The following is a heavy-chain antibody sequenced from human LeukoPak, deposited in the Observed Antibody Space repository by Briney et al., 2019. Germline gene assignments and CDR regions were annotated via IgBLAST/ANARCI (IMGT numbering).Heavy chain of an antibody. V-gene: IGHV4-59*12. D-gene: IGHD4-17*01. CDR2: IYYSGST. Sequence: SETLSLTCTVSGGSISSYYWSWIRQPPGKGLEWIGYIYYSGSTNYNPSLKSRVTISVDRSKNQSSLKLSSVTAADTAVYYCARGDYVYDYWGQGTRVTVSS. CDR1: GGSISSYY. CDR3: ARGDYVYDY. J-gene: IGHJ4*02.